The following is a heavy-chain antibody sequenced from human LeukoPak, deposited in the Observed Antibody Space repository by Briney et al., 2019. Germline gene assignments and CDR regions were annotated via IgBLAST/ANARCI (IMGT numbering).Heavy chain of an antibody. V-gene: IGHV4-59*01. CDR2: IYYSGST. J-gene: IGHJ3*02. Sequence: PPETLSLTCTVSGGSISSYYWSWIRQPPGKGLEWIGYIYYSGSTNYNPSLKSRVTISVDTSKNQFSLKLSSVTAADTAVYYCARSRTAMVNDAFDIWGQGTMVTVSS. CDR1: GGSISSYY. D-gene: IGHD5-18*01. CDR3: ARSRTAMVNDAFDI.